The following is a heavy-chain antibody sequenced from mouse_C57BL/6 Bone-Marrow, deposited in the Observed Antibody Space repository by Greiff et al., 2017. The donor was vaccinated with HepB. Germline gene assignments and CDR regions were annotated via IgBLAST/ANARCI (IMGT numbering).Heavy chain of an antibody. CDR2: IYPRSGNT. CDR1: GYTFTSYG. J-gene: IGHJ1*03. Sequence: QVQLQQSGAELARPGASVKLSCKASGYTFTSYGISWVKQRTGQGLEWIGEIYPRSGNTYYNEKFKGKATLTADKSSSTAYMELRSLTSEYSAVYFCAEGSSGYLGGVWGTGTTVTVSS. V-gene: IGHV1-81*01. D-gene: IGHD3-2*02. CDR3: AEGSSGYLGGV.